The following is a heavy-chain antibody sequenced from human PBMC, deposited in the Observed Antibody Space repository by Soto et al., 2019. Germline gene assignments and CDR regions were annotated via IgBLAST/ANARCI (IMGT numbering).Heavy chain of an antibody. J-gene: IGHJ4*02. CDR1: GFTFSNYV. CDR2: ISGSGDTI. CDR3: ARGGYCSGGSCPAYTIDY. D-gene: IGHD2-15*01. V-gene: IGHV3-48*03. Sequence: GGSLRLSCAAYGFTFSNYVMSWVRQPPGKGLEWVSVISGSGDTIYYADSVKGRFTISRDNAKNSLYLQMNSLRAEDTAVYYYARGGYCSGGSCPAYTIDYWGQGTLVTVSS.